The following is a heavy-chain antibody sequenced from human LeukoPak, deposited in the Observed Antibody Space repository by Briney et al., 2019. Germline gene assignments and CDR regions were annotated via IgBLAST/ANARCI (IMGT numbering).Heavy chain of an antibody. CDR3: ARRKLVGGYYDGSGYSLLDY. CDR1: GGSISSSNYY. J-gene: IGHJ4*02. D-gene: IGHD3-22*01. V-gene: IGHV4-39*01. Sequence: SETLSLTCTVSGGSISSSNYYWDWIRQPPGKGLEWIGSIDYRGNTYYNPSLKSRVTISVDTSKNQLSLKLSSVTVADTSVYYCARRKLVGGYYDGSGYSLLDYWGQGTLLTVSS. CDR2: IDYRGNT.